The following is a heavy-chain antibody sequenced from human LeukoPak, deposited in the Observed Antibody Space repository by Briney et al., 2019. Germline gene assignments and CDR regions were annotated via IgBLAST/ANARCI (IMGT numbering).Heavy chain of an antibody. CDR2: ISYDGSNK. V-gene: IGHV3-30-3*01. CDR3: ARDSQQTLDY. J-gene: IGHJ4*02. D-gene: IGHD6-13*01. CDR1: GFTFSSYA. Sequence: GGSLRLSCAASGFTFSSYAMHWVGQAPGKGLEWVAVISYDGSNKYYADSVKGRFTISRDNSKNTLYLQMNSLRAEDTAVYYCARDSQQTLDYWGQGTLVTVSS.